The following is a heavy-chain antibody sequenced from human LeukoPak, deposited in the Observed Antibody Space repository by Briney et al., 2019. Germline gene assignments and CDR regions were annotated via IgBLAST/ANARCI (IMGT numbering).Heavy chain of an antibody. Sequence: PSETLSLTCTVSGGSISSYYWSWIRQPAGKGLEWIGRIYTSGSTNYNPSLKSRVTMSVDTSKNQFSLKLSSVTAADTAVYYCASRQYYDILTGYRSPRRRQNPQFDPWGQGTLVTVSS. V-gene: IGHV4-4*07. CDR2: IYTSGST. D-gene: IGHD3-9*01. CDR3: ASRQYYDILTGYRSPRRRQNPQFDP. J-gene: IGHJ5*02. CDR1: GGSISSYY.